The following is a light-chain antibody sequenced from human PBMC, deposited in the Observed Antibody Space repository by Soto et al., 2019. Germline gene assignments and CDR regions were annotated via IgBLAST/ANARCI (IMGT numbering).Light chain of an antibody. Sequence: DVQMTQAPSSLSASVGDSLTLTCRASQTVTSYLNWYQQKPGKAPKLLIYAASTLQSGVPSRFSGSGSGTEFTLTIISLQPEDFATYYCQQSYRFPKTFGRGTK. CDR3: QQSYRFPKT. J-gene: IGKJ1*01. CDR1: QTVTSY. V-gene: IGKV1-39*01. CDR2: AAS.